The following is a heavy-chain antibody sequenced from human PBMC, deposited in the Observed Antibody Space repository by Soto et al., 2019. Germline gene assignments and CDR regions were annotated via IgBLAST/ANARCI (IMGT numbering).Heavy chain of an antibody. J-gene: IGHJ6*02. Sequence: PGGSLKISCAASGFTFSSYAMHLVRQAPGKRQEWVTVISYDGSNKYYADSVKGRFTISRDNSKNTLYLQMNSLRAEDTAVYYCARDLGVNSSSSPVGHYYYYYGMDVWGQGTTVTVSS. D-gene: IGHD6-6*01. CDR2: ISYDGSNK. CDR1: GFTFSSYA. CDR3: ARDLGVNSSSSPVGHYYYYYGMDV. V-gene: IGHV3-30-3*01.